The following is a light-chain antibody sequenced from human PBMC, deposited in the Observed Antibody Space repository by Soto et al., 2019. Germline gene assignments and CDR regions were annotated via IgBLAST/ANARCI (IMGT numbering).Light chain of an antibody. CDR2: EVN. Sequence: QSVLTQPPSASGSPGQSVTISCSGTSSDVGVYNYVSWYQQHPDKAPKLMIYEVNKRPSGVPDRFSGSKSGNTASLTVSVLQDDEEADYYCSSYAGSNNVLFGGGTQLTVL. V-gene: IGLV2-8*01. CDR1: SSDVGVYNY. J-gene: IGLJ2*01. CDR3: SSYAGSNNVL.